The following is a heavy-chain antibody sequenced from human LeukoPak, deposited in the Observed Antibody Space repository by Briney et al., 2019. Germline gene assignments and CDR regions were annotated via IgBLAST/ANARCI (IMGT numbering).Heavy chain of an antibody. D-gene: IGHD2-2*01. Sequence: SETLSLTCAVYGGSFSGYYWSWIRQPPGKGLEWIGEINHSGSTNYNPSLKSRVTMSVDTSKNQFSLKLSSVTAADTAVYYCASRCSSTSCYPYGMDVWGQGTTVTVSS. CDR1: GGSFSGYY. CDR3: ASRCSSTSCYPYGMDV. V-gene: IGHV4-34*01. CDR2: INHSGST. J-gene: IGHJ6*02.